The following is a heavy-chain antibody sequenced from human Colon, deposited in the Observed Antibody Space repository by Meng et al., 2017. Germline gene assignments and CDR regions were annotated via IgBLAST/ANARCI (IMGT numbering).Heavy chain of an antibody. V-gene: IGHV6-1*01. CDR2: TYYRSEWYN. J-gene: IGHJ4*02. CDR3: ASGWALDS. D-gene: IGHD3-16*01. CDR1: GDSVSSNSAA. Sequence: SCAISGDSVSSNSAAWNWIRQSPSRGLEWLGRTYYRSEWYNDYAVSLKSRITINSDTSKNQFSLHLNSLTPEDTAVYYCASGWALDSWGQGTLVTVSS.